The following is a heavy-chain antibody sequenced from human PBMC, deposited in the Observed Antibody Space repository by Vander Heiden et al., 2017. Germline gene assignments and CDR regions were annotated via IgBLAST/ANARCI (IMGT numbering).Heavy chain of an antibody. CDR3: ARDAGSVSYGGQVDA. Sequence: EVQLVESGGGLVKSGGSLRLSCAASGFSFRSSTMNWVRRIPRKGLEWVSSINSGSDYVHYADSLKGRLTISRDNAKNSLFLQMKSLRAEDTGIYYCARDAGSVSYGGQVDAWGQGTTVIVSS. D-gene: IGHD4-17*01. CDR2: INSGSDYV. J-gene: IGHJ6*02. V-gene: IGHV3-21*01. CDR1: GFSFRSST.